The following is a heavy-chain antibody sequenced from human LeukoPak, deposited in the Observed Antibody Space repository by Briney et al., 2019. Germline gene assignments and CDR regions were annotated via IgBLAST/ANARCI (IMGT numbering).Heavy chain of an antibody. D-gene: IGHD1-14*01. CDR2: ISSDSGTI. J-gene: IGHJ5*02. Sequence: PGGSLRPSCGASGLTFSSYSMNWVRQAPGKGLEWVSYISSDSGTIYQADSVKGRFTISRDNAKNSLYLQMNSLRAEDTAVYHCARAAQPGFDPWGQGTLVIVSS. CDR3: ARAAQPGFDP. CDR1: GLTFSSYS. V-gene: IGHV3-48*01.